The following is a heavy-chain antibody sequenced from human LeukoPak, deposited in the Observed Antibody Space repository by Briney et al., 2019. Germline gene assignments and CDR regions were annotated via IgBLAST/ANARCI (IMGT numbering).Heavy chain of an antibody. J-gene: IGHJ4*02. CDR2: ISSSGSTI. D-gene: IGHD5-12*01. CDR3: AKWKWLLTFLL. CDR1: GFTFSDYY. V-gene: IGHV3-11*01. Sequence: GRSLRLSCAASGFTFSDYYMSWIRQAPGKGLEWVSYISSSGSTIYYADSVKGRFTISRDNAKNSLYLQMNSLRAEDTAVYYCAKWKWLLTFLLWGQGTLVTVSS.